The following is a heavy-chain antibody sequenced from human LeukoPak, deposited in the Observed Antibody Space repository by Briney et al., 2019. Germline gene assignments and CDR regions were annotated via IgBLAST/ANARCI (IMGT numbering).Heavy chain of an antibody. V-gene: IGHV4-59*08. Sequence: PSETLSLTCTVSGDSISGTYYWTWIRQPPGKGLEWISYIYHTGTTDSNPSLKSRVTISLDTSKNQFSLKMTSVTAADTAVYYCARRWVYDKRAFDAWGQGTTVIVSS. CDR1: GDSISGTYY. CDR3: ARRWVYDKRAFDA. CDR2: IYHTGTT. J-gene: IGHJ3*01. D-gene: IGHD3-16*01.